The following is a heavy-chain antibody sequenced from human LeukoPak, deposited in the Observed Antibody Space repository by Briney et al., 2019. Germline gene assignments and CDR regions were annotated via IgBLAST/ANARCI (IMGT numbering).Heavy chain of an antibody. CDR3: ARDQRNYDFWSGYYYYYYMDL. Sequence: PGGSLRLSCAAPEFTFSSYTMNWVRQAPGKGLEWVSSISSSSSYIFYADSVKGRFTISRDNAKNSLYLQMNSLRAEDTAVYYCARDQRNYDFWSGYYYYYYMDLWGKGTTVTVSS. V-gene: IGHV3-21*01. D-gene: IGHD3-3*01. CDR2: ISSSSSYI. CDR1: EFTFSSYT. J-gene: IGHJ6*03.